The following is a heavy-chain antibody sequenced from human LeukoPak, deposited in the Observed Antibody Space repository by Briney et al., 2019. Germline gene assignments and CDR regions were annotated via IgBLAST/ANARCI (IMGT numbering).Heavy chain of an antibody. CDR3: ANLMVYAIQVVDYYMDV. J-gene: IGHJ6*03. Sequence: PGGSLRLSCAASGFTFSSYAMSWVRQAPGKGLEWVSAISGSGGSTYYADSVKGRFTISRDNSKNTLYLQMNSLRAEDTAVYYCANLMVYAIQVVDYYMDVWGKGTTVTVSS. CDR2: ISGSGGST. V-gene: IGHV3-23*01. CDR1: GFTFSSYA. D-gene: IGHD2-8*01.